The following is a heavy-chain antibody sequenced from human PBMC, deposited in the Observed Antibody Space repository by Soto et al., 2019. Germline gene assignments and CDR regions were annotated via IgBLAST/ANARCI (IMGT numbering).Heavy chain of an antibody. V-gene: IGHV1-8*01. CDR3: ARDESRSSGKIAIDNYYSYALDV. D-gene: IGHD3-9*01. Sequence: ASVKVSCKASGYTFTSYDINWVRQATGQGLEWMGWMNPNSGNTGYAQKFQGRVTMTRNTSISTAYMELSSLRSEDTAVYYCARDESRSSGKIAIDNYYSYALDVWGQGTKVTVSS. CDR1: GYTFTSYD. J-gene: IGHJ6*02. CDR2: MNPNSGNT.